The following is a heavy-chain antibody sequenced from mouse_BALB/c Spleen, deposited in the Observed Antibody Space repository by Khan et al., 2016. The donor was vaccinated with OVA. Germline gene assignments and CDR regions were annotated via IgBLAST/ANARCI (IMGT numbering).Heavy chain of an antibody. CDR2: IFYSGSF. Sequence: VQLQESGPGLVKPSQTVSLTCSVTGISITTGNYRWSWIRQFPGNKLEWLGFIFYSGSFTYNPSLTSRPTITRDTSKNQFFLEMNSLTAEDTATYYCARDSGFWYFDVWGAGTTVTVSS. J-gene: IGHJ1*01. V-gene: IGHV3-5*02. CDR3: ARDSGFWYFDV. D-gene: IGHD2-2*01. CDR1: GISITTGNYR.